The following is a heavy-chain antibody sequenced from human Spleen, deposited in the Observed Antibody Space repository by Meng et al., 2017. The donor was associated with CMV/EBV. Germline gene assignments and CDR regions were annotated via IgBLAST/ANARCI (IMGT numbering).Heavy chain of an antibody. Sequence: GGSLRLSCKSSGYSFTSYWIGWARQMPGKGLEWMGIMYPGDSDTRYSPSFQGQVTISADKSISTAYLQWSSLKASDTAMYYCVRGRPTPDAFDIWGQGTMVTVSS. CDR1: GYSFTSYW. J-gene: IGHJ3*02. V-gene: IGHV5-51*01. D-gene: IGHD2-15*01. CDR2: MYPGDSDT. CDR3: VRGRPTPDAFDI.